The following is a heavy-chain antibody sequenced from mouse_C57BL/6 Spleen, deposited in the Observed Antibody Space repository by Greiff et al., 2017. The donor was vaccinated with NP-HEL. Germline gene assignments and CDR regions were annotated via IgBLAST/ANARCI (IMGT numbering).Heavy chain of an antibody. V-gene: IGHV1-47*01. CDR3: ARTSSFGHFYV. Sequence: VQLQQSGAELVKPGASVKMSCKASGYTFTTYPIEWMKQNHGKSLEWIGNFHPYNDDTKYNEKFKGKDTLTVEKYSRQVYLELRRLTSYDSAVYYCARTSSFGHFYVWGTGTTVTVSS. J-gene: IGHJ1*03. D-gene: IGHD1-1*01. CDR2: FHPYNDDT. CDR1: GYTFTTYP.